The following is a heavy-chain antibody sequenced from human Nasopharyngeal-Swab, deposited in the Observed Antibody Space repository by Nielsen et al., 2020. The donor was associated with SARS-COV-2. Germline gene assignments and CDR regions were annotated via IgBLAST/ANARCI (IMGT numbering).Heavy chain of an antibody. Sequence: SVKVSCKASGGTFSSYAISWVRQAPGQGLEWMGGITPIFGTANYAQKFQGRVTITADESTSTAYMELNSLRAEDTALYYCVKGGYLHDYINYGDWFDPWGLGTLVTVSS. CDR1: GGTFSSYA. CDR2: ITPIFGTA. V-gene: IGHV1-69*13. D-gene: IGHD4-11*01. J-gene: IGHJ5*02. CDR3: VKGGYLHDYINYGDWFDP.